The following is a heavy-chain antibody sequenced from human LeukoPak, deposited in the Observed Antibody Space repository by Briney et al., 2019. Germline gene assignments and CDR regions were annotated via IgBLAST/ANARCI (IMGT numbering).Heavy chain of an antibody. CDR3: ATLTLTGICGMGWFDY. J-gene: IGHJ4*02. D-gene: IGHD3-10*01. Sequence: SETLSLTSTLSGYSFDLPAWIRQPPGKGLEWIGTISRNDGSHYNPSLRSRVTMSIDTSKHQISLNLNSVTAADTAIYYCATLTLTGICGMGWFDYWVQGRLVTVSS. V-gene: IGHV4-38-2*02. CDR2: ISRNDGS. CDR1: GYSFDL.